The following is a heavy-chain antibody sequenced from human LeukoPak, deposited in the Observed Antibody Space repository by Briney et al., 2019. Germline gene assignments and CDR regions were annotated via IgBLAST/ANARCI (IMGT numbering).Heavy chain of an antibody. J-gene: IGHJ6*03. CDR1: GGSISSSSYY. CDR2: IYYSGST. Sequence: SETLSLTCTVSGGSISSSSYYWGWIRQPPGKGLEWIGTIYYSGSTYYNPSLKSRVTISVDTSKNQFSLRLTSVTAADTAVYYCARLYYYYYYMDVWGKGTTVTFSS. CDR3: ARLYYYYYYMDV. V-gene: IGHV4-39*01.